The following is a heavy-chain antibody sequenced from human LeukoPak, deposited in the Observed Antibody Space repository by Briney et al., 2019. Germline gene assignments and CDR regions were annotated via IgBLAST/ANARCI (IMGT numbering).Heavy chain of an antibody. D-gene: IGHD6-19*01. V-gene: IGHV3-7*01. CDR3: AKFAGYSSVGDAFDI. Sequence: GGSLRLSCAASGFTFSSHRMSWVRQAPGKGLEWVANIKQDGSEKYNVDSVKGRFTISRDNAKNSLYLQMNSLRAEDTALYYCAKFAGYSSVGDAFDIWGQGTMVTVSS. CDR2: IKQDGSEK. J-gene: IGHJ3*02. CDR1: GFTFSSHR.